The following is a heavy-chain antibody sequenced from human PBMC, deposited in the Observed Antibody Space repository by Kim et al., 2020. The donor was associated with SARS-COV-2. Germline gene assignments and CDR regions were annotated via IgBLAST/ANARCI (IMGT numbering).Heavy chain of an antibody. CDR1: GYTFTSYD. J-gene: IGHJ5*02. Sequence: ASVKVSCKASGYTFTSYDINWVRQATGQGLEWMGWMNPNSGNTGYAQKFQGRVTMTRNTSISTAYMELSSLRSEDTAVYYCARATYVNIGSGSYYNDGGWFDPWGQGTLVTVSS. D-gene: IGHD3-10*01. CDR3: ARATYVNIGSGSYYNDGGWFDP. CDR2: MNPNSGNT. V-gene: IGHV1-8*01.